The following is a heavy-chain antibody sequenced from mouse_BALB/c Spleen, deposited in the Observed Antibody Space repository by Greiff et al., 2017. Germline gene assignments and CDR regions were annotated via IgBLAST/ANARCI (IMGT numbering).Heavy chain of an antibody. CDR2: ISSGSSTI. J-gene: IGHJ2*01. Sequence: EVHLVESGGGLVQPGGSRKLSCAASGFTFSSFGMHWVRQAPEKGLEWVAYISSGSSTIYYADTVKGRFTISRDNPKNTLFLQMTSLRSEDTAMYYCARDHYYGLDYWGQGTTLTVSS. V-gene: IGHV5-17*02. CDR1: GFTFSSFG. D-gene: IGHD1-2*01. CDR3: ARDHYYGLDY.